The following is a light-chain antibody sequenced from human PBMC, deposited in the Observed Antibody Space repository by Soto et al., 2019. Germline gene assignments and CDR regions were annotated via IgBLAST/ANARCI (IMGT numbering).Light chain of an antibody. J-gene: IGLJ2*01. CDR1: SSDVGGYKY. CDR2: DVS. V-gene: IGLV2-14*01. CDR3: SSYTRSSTVV. Sequence: QSALTQPASVSGSPGQSITISCTGTSSDVGGYKYVSWYQQHPGKAPKLMIYDVSNRASGVSNRFSGSKSGNTASLTISGLQAEDEADYYCSSYTRSSTVVFGGGTKLTVL.